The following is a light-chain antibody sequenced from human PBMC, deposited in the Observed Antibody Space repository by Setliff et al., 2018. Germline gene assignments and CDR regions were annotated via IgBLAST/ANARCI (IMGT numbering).Light chain of an antibody. J-gene: IGLJ2*01. Sequence: QSVLTQPAAVSGSPGQSITISCAGTSSDVGGYNYVSWYQQHPCKAPKLMIYEVTKRPSGVSDRFSGSKSGNTASLTISGLQAEDEADYYCLSYTSKTTHALFAGGTKVTVL. CDR3: LSYTSKTTHAL. CDR1: SSDVGGYNY. CDR2: EVT. V-gene: IGLV2-14*03.